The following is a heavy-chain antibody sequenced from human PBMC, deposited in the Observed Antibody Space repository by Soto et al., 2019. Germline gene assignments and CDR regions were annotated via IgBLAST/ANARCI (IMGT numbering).Heavy chain of an antibody. D-gene: IGHD3-22*01. Sequence: SETLSLTCAVYGGSFSGYYWSWIRQPPGKGLEWSGEINHSGSTNYNPSLKSRVTISVDTSKNQFSLKLSSVTAADTAVYYCARGGHYYDSSGYYYQVYYYGMDVWGQGTTVTVSS. V-gene: IGHV4-34*01. CDR1: GGSFSGYY. J-gene: IGHJ6*02. CDR2: INHSGST. CDR3: ARGGHYYDSSGYYYQVYYYGMDV.